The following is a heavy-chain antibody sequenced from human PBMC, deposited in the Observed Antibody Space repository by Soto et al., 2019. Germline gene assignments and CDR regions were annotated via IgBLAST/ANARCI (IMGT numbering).Heavy chain of an antibody. J-gene: IGHJ4*02. V-gene: IGHV3-30-3*01. CDR3: ATSLWFGELDKYYFDY. CDR2: ISYDGSNK. Sequence: PGGSLRLSCAASGFTLSSYAMHWVRQAPGKGLEWVAVISYDGSNKYYADSVKGRFTISRDNSKNTLYLQMNSLRAEDTAVYYCATSLWFGELDKYYFDYWGQGTLVTVSS. CDR1: GFTLSSYA. D-gene: IGHD3-10*01.